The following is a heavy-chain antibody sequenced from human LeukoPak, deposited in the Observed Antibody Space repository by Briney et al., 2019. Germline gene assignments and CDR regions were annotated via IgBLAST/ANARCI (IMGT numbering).Heavy chain of an antibody. CDR1: GYTFTSYD. V-gene: IGHV1-8*01. J-gene: IGHJ3*02. CDR2: MNPNSGNT. CDR3: ATFVPYSDSSDFYIHAFHI. D-gene: IGHD3-22*01. Sequence: GASVKVSCKASGYTFTSYDINWVRQATGQGLEWMGWMNPNSGNTGYAQKFQGRVTLTEDTSTDTAYMELTSLRAEDTAVYYCATFVPYSDSSDFYIHAFHIWGRGTMVTVSS.